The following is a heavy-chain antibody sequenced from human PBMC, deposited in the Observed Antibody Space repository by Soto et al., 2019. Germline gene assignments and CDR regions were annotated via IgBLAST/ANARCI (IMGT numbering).Heavy chain of an antibody. CDR3: AKDMSCSGGSCYTYYFDY. D-gene: IGHD2-15*01. CDR2: ISGSGGST. V-gene: IGHV3-23*01. CDR1: GFTFSSYA. J-gene: IGHJ4*02. Sequence: EVQLLESGGGLVQPGGSLRLSCAASGFTFSSYAMSWVRQAPGKGLEWVSAISGSGGSTYYSDSVKGRFTISRDNSKNTLYLQMNSLRAEDTAVYYCAKDMSCSGGSCYTYYFDYWGQGTLVTVSS.